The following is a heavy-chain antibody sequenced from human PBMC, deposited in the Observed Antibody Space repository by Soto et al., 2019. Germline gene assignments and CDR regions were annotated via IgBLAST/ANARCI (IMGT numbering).Heavy chain of an antibody. CDR2: ISGSGGNT. CDR3: AKDTGLGGTGSLCFDY. V-gene: IGHV3-23*01. Sequence: EVQLLESGGGLVQHGGSLRLSCAASGFTFSSYAMSWVRQAPGKGLEWVSTISGSGGNTYYADSVKGRFTISRDNSKNTLYLQMNSLRAEDTAVYYCAKDTGLGGTGSLCFDYWGQGTLVTVSS. D-gene: IGHD1-1*01. CDR1: GFTFSSYA. J-gene: IGHJ4*02.